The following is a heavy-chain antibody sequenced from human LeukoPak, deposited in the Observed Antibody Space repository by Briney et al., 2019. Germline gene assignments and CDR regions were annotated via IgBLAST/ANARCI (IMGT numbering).Heavy chain of an antibody. V-gene: IGHV4-39*01. CDR2: IYYSGST. CDR1: GGSTSSSSYY. D-gene: IGHD4-23*01. Sequence: SETLSLTCTVSGGSTSSSSYYWGWIRQPPGKGLEWIGSIYYSGSTYYNPSLKSRVTISVDTSKNQFSLKLSSVTAADTAVYYCARQEDYGGILDYWGRGTLVTVSS. CDR3: ARQEDYGGILDY. J-gene: IGHJ4*02.